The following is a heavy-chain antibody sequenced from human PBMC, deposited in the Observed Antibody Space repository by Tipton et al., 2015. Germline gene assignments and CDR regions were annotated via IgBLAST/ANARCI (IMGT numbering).Heavy chain of an antibody. V-gene: IGHV4-59*12. J-gene: IGHJ4*02. Sequence: TLSLTCTVSGGSISSYYWSWIRQPPGKGLEWIAYIYYSGSTNYNPSLKSRVTISVDTSKNQFSLKLSSVTAADTAVYYCAREWYTMIVVVNGWHFDYWGQGTLVTVSS. CDR2: IYYSGST. CDR1: GGSISSYY. D-gene: IGHD3-22*01. CDR3: AREWYTMIVVVNGWHFDY.